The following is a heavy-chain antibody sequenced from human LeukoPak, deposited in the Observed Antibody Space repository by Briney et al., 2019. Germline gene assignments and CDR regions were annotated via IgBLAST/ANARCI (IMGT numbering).Heavy chain of an antibody. J-gene: IGHJ4*02. D-gene: IGHD6-13*01. CDR2: IKSETYGGTP. Sequence: GGSLRLSCAASGFTFSDAWMSWVRQSPGKGLEWVGRIKSETYGGTPDYAAPVKGRFTISRDDSKNTLYLQMNSLKTEDTAVYYCTGVSRSSWYDYWGQGTLVTVSS. CDR3: TGVSRSSWYDY. CDR1: GFTFSDAW. V-gene: IGHV3-15*01.